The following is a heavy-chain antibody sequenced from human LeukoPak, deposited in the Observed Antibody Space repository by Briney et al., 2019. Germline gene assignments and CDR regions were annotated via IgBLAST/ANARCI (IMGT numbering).Heavy chain of an antibody. V-gene: IGHV4-39*01. CDR3: ARRPLGNNWFDP. D-gene: IGHD2/OR15-2a*01. Sequence: SETLSLTCTVSGGSISSSSYYWGWIRQPPGKGLEWIGSIHYSGTTYYNPSLKSRVTIFVDTSKNQSSLKLSSVTAADTAVYYCARRPLGNNWFDPWGQGTLVTVSS. CDR1: GGSISSSSYY. J-gene: IGHJ5*02. CDR2: IHYSGTT.